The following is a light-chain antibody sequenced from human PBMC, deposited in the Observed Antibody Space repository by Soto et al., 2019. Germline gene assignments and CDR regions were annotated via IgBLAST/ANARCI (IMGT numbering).Light chain of an antibody. Sequence: DIQMTQSPSSLAAFVGDRVTSTCRASQSISSYLNWYQQKPGKAPNLLIYAASSLQSGVPSRFSGSGSGTDFTLTISSLQPEDFATYYCQKSYSIPFNFGQGTRREIK. J-gene: IGKJ5*01. CDR1: QSISSY. CDR3: QKSYSIPFN. CDR2: AAS. V-gene: IGKV1-39*01.